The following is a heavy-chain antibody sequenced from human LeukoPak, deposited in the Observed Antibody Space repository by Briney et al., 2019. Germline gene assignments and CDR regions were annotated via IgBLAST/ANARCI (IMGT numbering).Heavy chain of an antibody. CDR2: IYYSGST. Sequence: PSETLSLTCTVSGGSISSSSYYWGWIRQPTGKGLEWIGSIYYSGSTYYNPSLKSRVTISVDTSKNQFSLKLSSVTAADTAVYYCARRVYGDHYFDYWGQGTLVTVSS. CDR3: ARRVYGDHYFDY. V-gene: IGHV4-39*01. CDR1: GGSISSSSYY. J-gene: IGHJ4*02. D-gene: IGHD4-17*01.